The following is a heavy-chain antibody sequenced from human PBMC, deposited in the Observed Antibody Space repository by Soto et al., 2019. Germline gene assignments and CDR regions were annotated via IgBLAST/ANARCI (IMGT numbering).Heavy chain of an antibody. CDR3: ARRWTTGEIDY. CDR2: ISAYTGNT. CDR1: GYIFNSFG. D-gene: IGHD4-17*01. Sequence: QVQLVQSGGEVNKPGASVKVSCKASGYIFNSFGISWVRQAPGQGLEWMGWISAYTGNTKYAQNFQGRVTMTTDTSTSTAYMELRSLRSDDTAVYYCARRWTTGEIDYWGQGTLVTVSS. V-gene: IGHV1-18*01. J-gene: IGHJ4*02.